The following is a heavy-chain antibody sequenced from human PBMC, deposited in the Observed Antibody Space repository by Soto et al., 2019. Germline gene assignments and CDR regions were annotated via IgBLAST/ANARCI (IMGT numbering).Heavy chain of an antibody. CDR3: ARHERDRTWTGS. CDR1: GGSISSYY. V-gene: IGHV4-59*08. D-gene: IGHD2-8*02. J-gene: IGHJ5*02. CDR2: IYYSDSI. Sequence: SETLSLTCTVSGGSISSYYWSWIRQLPGKGLEWIGYIYYSDSINYNPSLKSRVIISDDTSKNQFSLKVNSVTAADTAVYYCARHERDRTWTGSWGKGTPVTVSS.